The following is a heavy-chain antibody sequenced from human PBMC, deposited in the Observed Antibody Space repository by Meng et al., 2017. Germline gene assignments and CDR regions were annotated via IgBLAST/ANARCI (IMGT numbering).Heavy chain of an antibody. CDR3: AREVAAAGSVFDY. CDR2: INSDGSST. Sequence: EVQLGESGGGLVQPGGSLRLSCAASGFTFSSYWMHWVRQAPGKGLGWVSRINSDGSSTSYADSVKGRFTISRDNAKNTLYLQMNSLRAEDTAVYYCAREVAAAGSVFDYWGQGTLVTVSS. J-gene: IGHJ4*02. D-gene: IGHD6-13*01. CDR1: GFTFSSYW. V-gene: IGHV3-74*01.